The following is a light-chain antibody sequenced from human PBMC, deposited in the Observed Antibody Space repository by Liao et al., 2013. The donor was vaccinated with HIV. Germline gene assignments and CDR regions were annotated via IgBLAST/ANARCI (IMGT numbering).Light chain of an antibody. J-gene: IGLJ2*01. CDR3: QAWDSSSYVV. CDR1: KLGDKY. Sequence: SYELTQPPSVSVSPGQTASITCSGDKLGDKYASWYQQKPGQSPVLVIYQDSKRPSGIPERFSGSNSGNXATLTISGTQAMDEADYYCQAWDSSSYVVFGGGTKLTVL. V-gene: IGLV3-1*01. CDR2: QDS.